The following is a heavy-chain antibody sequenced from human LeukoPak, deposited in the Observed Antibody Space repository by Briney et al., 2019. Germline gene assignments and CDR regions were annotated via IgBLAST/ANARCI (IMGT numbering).Heavy chain of an antibody. J-gene: IGHJ5*02. D-gene: IGHD5-24*01. Sequence: SETLSLTCTVSGGSISSSSYYWGWIRQPPGKELEWIGSIYYSGSTYYNPSLKSRVTISVDTSKNQFSLKLSSVTAADTAVYYCARRRDGYSPPNWFDPWGQGTLVTVSS. CDR1: GGSISSSSYY. CDR3: ARRRDGYSPPNWFDP. V-gene: IGHV4-39*01. CDR2: IYYSGST.